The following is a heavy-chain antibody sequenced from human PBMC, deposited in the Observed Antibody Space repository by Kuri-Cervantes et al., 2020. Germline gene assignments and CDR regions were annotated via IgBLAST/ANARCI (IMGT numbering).Heavy chain of an antibody. J-gene: IGHJ3*02. Sequence: GESLKISCKASGYTFTSYDINWVRQATGQGLEWMGWMNPNSGNTGYAQKFQGRVTMTRNTSISTAYMGLSSLRSEDTAVYYCARVSAGAFDIWGQGTMVTVSS. V-gene: IGHV1-8*01. CDR1: GYTFTSYD. CDR3: ARVSAGAFDI. CDR2: MNPNSGNT. D-gene: IGHD3-16*02.